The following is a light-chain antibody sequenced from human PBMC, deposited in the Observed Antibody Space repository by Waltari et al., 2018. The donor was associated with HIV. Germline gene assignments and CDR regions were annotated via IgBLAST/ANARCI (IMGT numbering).Light chain of an antibody. Sequence: QSVLTQPPSASGTPGQRVTISCSGSSSNIGSNPVNWYHQLPGTAPKLLIYTNNQRPSGVPDRFSGSKSGTSASLAISWLQSEDEADYYCAAWDDSLNGWVFGGGTKLTVL. CDR1: SSNIGSNP. J-gene: IGLJ3*02. CDR2: TNN. CDR3: AAWDDSLNGWV. V-gene: IGLV1-44*01.